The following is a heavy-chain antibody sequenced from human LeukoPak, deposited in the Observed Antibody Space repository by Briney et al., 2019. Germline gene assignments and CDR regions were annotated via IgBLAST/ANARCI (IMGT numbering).Heavy chain of an antibody. Sequence: GGSLTLSCAASGFTFGSYCMHWVRLAPGKGLEWVAVISYDGSNKYYADSVKGRFTISRDNSKNTLYLQMNSLRAEDTAVYYCAKSRSDVVDYWGQGTLVTVSS. V-gene: IGHV3-30*18. CDR1: GFTFGSYC. D-gene: IGHD3-3*01. CDR3: AKSRSDVVDY. CDR2: ISYDGSNK. J-gene: IGHJ4*02.